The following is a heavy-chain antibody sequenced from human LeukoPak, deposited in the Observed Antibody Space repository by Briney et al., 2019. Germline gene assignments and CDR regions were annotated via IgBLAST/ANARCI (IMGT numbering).Heavy chain of an antibody. Sequence: SETLSLTCAVSGGSISSSNWWSWVRQPPGKGLEWIGEIYHSGSTNYNPSLKSRVTISVDKSKNQFSLKLSSVTAADTAVYYCARVQGRGGEQWLVPLDYWGQGTLVTVSS. CDR3: ARVQGRGGEQWLVPLDY. CDR1: GGSISSSNW. V-gene: IGHV4-4*02. D-gene: IGHD6-19*01. CDR2: IYHSGST. J-gene: IGHJ4*02.